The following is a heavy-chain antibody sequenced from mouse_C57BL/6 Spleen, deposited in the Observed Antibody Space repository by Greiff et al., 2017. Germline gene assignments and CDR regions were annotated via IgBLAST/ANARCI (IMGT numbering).Heavy chain of an antibody. Sequence: EVKLMESGGGLVKPGGSLKLSCAASGFTFSDYGMHWVRQAPEKGLEWVAYSSSGSSTIYYADTVKGRFTISRDNAKNTLFLQMTSLRSEDTAMYYCARFLGREAMDYWGQGTSVTVSS. J-gene: IGHJ4*01. CDR1: GFTFSDYG. D-gene: IGHD4-1*01. CDR2: SSSGSSTI. CDR3: ARFLGREAMDY. V-gene: IGHV5-17*01.